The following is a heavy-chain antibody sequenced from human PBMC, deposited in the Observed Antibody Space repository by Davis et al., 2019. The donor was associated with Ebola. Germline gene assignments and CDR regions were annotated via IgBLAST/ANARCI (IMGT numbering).Heavy chain of an antibody. V-gene: IGHV4-39*07. D-gene: IGHD3-3*01. CDR3: ARKRAITIFGVVTTALGFDY. Sequence: PSETLSLTCTVSDVSISNYYWGWIRQPPGKGLEWIGSIYYSGSTYYNPSLKSRVTISVDTSKNQFSLKLSSVTAADTAVYYCARKRAITIFGVVTTALGFDYWGQGTLVTVSS. J-gene: IGHJ4*02. CDR2: IYYSGST. CDR1: DVSISNYY.